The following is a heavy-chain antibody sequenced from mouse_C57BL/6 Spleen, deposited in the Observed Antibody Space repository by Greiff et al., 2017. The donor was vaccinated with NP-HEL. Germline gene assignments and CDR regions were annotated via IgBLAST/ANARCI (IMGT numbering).Heavy chain of an antibody. Sequence: VQRVESGPELVKPGASVKISCKASGYAFSSSWMNWVKQRPGKGLEWIGRIYPGDGDTNYNGKFKGKATLTADKSSSTAYMQLSSLTSEDSAVYFCARGGGYYDYDDFDVWGTGTTVTVSS. CDR3: ARGGGYYDYDDFDV. D-gene: IGHD2-4*01. CDR2: IYPGDGDT. V-gene: IGHV1-82*01. CDR1: GYAFSSSW. J-gene: IGHJ1*03.